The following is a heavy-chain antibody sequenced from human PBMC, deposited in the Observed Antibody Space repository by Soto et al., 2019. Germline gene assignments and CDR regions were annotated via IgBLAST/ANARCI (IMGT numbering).Heavy chain of an antibody. Sequence: QVQLVESGGGVVQPGRSLRLSCAASGFTFSSYGMHWVRQAPGKGLEGVAVIWYDGSNKYYADSVKGRFTISRDNSKNTLYLQMNSLRAEDTAVYYCARDSIAAAGRGGGRKLYNWFDPWGQGTLVTVSS. CDR1: GFTFSSYG. CDR2: IWYDGSNK. V-gene: IGHV3-33*01. D-gene: IGHD6-13*01. J-gene: IGHJ5*02. CDR3: ARDSIAAAGRGGGRKLYNWFDP.